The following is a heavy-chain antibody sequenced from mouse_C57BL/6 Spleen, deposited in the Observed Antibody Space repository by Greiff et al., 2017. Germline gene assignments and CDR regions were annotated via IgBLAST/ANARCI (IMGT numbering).Heavy chain of an antibody. D-gene: IGHD4-1*01. J-gene: IGHJ2*01. CDR2: IWSGGST. Sequence: QVQLQQSGPGLVQPSQSLSITCTVSGFSLTSYGVHWVRQSPGKGLEWLGVIWSGGSTDYNAAFISRLGISKDNSKSQVCFKMNSLQAEDTAIYYCARNWGTGAFDYWGQGTTLTVSS. CDR1: GFSLTSYG. CDR3: ARNWGTGAFDY. V-gene: IGHV2-2*01.